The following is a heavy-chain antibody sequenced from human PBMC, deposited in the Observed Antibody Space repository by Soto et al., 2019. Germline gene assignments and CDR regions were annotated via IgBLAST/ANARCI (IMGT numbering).Heavy chain of an antibody. Sequence: PSQTLSLTCAISGDSVSSNSAALNLIMQSPSRGLEWLGRTYYRSKWHSEYAVSVKSRISIKPDTSKNQFSLQLNSVTPEDTAMYYCARVVGSSEHDYWGQGTLVTVSS. D-gene: IGHD6-13*01. CDR1: GDSVSSNSAA. CDR3: ARVVGSSEHDY. V-gene: IGHV6-1*01. CDR2: TYYRSKWHS. J-gene: IGHJ4*02.